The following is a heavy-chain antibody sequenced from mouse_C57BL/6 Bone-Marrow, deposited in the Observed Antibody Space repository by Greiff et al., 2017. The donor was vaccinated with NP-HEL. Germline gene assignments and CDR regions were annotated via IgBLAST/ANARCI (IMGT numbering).Heavy chain of an antibody. D-gene: IGHD3-2*02. V-gene: IGHV1-76*01. J-gene: IGHJ4*01. Sequence: QVQLQQSGAELVRPWASVKLSCKASGYTFTDYYINWVKQRPGQGLEWIARIYPGSGNTYYNEKFKGKATLTAEKSSSTAYMQLSSLTSEDSAVYFCARQLRLRERYYAMDYWGQGTSVTVSS. CDR2: IYPGSGNT. CDR1: GYTFTDYY. CDR3: ARQLRLRERYYAMDY.